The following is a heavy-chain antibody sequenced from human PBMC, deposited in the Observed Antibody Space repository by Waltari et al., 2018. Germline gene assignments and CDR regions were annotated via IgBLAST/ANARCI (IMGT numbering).Heavy chain of an antibody. Sequence: QVQLQESGPGLVKPSETLSLTCSVSGGSITGNYWSWIRQPAGKGLEWLGYVSSSGSATYNTSLKSRVTISVDTAKNQFSLKVRSVTAADTAVYYCAKAGDGYSYYYYYMDVWGNGTTVTVSS. J-gene: IGHJ6*03. CDR3: AKAGDGYSYYYYYMDV. V-gene: IGHV4-59*13. D-gene: IGHD4-4*01. CDR2: VSSSGSA. CDR1: GGSITGNY.